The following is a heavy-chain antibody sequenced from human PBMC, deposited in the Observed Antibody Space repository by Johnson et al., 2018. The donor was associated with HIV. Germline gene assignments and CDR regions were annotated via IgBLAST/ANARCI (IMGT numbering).Heavy chain of an antibody. Sequence: QMQLVESGGGVVQPGRSLRLSCAASGFTFSSYAMHWVRQAPGKGLAWVAVISYDGSNKYYADSVKGRFTISRDNSKNTLYLQMNSLRAEDTAVYYCARVRVVAFDIWGQGTMVTVSS. CDR1: GFTFSSYA. J-gene: IGHJ3*02. CDR3: ARVRVVAFDI. CDR2: ISYDGSNK. V-gene: IGHV3-30-3*01. D-gene: IGHD2-15*01.